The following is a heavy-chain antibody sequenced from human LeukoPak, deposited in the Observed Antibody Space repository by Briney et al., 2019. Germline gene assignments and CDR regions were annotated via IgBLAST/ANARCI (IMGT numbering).Heavy chain of an antibody. V-gene: IGHV3-48*03. Sequence: GSLRLSCAASGFTFSDYEMNWVRQTPGKGLEWVSYISSSGSTIYYADSVKGRFTISRDNAKNSLNLQMNSLRAEDTAVYYCARAGLGDNGAFDIWGQGTMVTVSS. CDR2: ISSSGSTI. CDR3: ARAGLGDNGAFDI. CDR1: GFTFSDYE. J-gene: IGHJ3*02. D-gene: IGHD2-21*01.